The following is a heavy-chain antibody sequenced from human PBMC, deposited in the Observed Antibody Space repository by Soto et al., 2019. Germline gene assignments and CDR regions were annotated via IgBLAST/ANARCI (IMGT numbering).Heavy chain of an antibody. J-gene: IGHJ4*02. D-gene: IGHD2-2*01. CDR3: ARDYCSATTCYEFDY. Sequence: PGESLKISCKGSGYSFTSYWIGWVRQMPGKGLEWMGIIYPGDSDTRYSPSFQGQVTISADKSISTAYLQWSSLKASDTAMYYCARDYCSATTCYEFDYWGQGTQVTVSS. CDR2: IYPGDSDT. CDR1: GYSFTSYW. V-gene: IGHV5-51*01.